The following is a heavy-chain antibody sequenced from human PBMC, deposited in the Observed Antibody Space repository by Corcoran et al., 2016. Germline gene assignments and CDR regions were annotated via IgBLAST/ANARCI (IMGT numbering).Heavy chain of an antibody. D-gene: IGHD3-3*02. CDR3: TTDPRSPLLEWMGWFDP. CDR1: GFTFSNAW. Sequence: EVQLVESGGGLVKPGGSLRLSCAASGFTFSNAWMNWVRQAPGKGLEWVGRIKSKTDGGTTDYAAPVKGRFTISRDDSKNTLYLQMNSLKTEDTAVYYCTTDPRSPLLEWMGWFDPWGQGTLVTVSS. J-gene: IGHJ5*02. CDR2: IKSKTDGGTT. V-gene: IGHV3-15*07.